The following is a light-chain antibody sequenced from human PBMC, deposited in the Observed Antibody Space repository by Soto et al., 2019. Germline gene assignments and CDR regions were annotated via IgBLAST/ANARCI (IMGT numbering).Light chain of an antibody. Sequence: DNQMTQSPSTPSASLGDRVTTTCPASQSISSWLAWYQQKPGKAPKLLIYDASSLESGVPSRFSGSGSGTEFTLTISSLQPDDFATYYCQQYNSYWTFGQGTKVDIK. J-gene: IGKJ1*01. CDR2: DAS. CDR3: QQYNSYWT. V-gene: IGKV1-5*01. CDR1: QSISSW.